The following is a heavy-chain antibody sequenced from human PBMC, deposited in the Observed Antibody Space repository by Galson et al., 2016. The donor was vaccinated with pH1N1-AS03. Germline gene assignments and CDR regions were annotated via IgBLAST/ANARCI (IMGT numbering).Heavy chain of an antibody. Sequence: SVKVSCKASDSTFSTFGFGWVRQAPGQGLEWMGWISAYNSNTKYAQRVQGRATMTSDTSTTTAYLELRSLRPDDTAVYYCASGTSDAFDIWGQGTMVTVSS. J-gene: IGHJ3*02. V-gene: IGHV1-18*04. CDR2: ISAYNSNT. D-gene: IGHD1-1*01. CDR3: ASGTSDAFDI. CDR1: DSTFSTFG.